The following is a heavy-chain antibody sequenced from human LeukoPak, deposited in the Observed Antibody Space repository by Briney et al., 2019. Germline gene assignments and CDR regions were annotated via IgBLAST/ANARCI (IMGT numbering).Heavy chain of an antibody. V-gene: IGHV3-30*18. CDR1: GFTFSSCS. J-gene: IGHJ4*02. D-gene: IGHD6-13*01. CDR3: AKDEYGSSSYYFDY. Sequence: GGSLRLSCAASGFTFSSCSMHWVRQAPGRGPEWVGLIFYDGSTTKFADSVKGRFTISRDNSKNMVYLQMNSLRVEDTGVYYCAKDEYGSSSYYFDYWGQGTLVTVSS. CDR2: IFYDGSTT.